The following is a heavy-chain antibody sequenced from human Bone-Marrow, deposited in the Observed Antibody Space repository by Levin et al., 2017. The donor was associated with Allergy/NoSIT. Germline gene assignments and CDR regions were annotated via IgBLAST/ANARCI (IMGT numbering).Heavy chain of an antibody. D-gene: IGHD3-9*01. CDR2: ISSSSSYI. Sequence: KTSETLSLTCAASGFTFSSYSMNWVRQAPGKGLEWVSSISSSSSYIYYADSVKGRFTISRDNAKNSLYLQMNSLRAEDTAVYYCARDGAWAAYDILTGYLKQRYYYYYYGMDVWGQGTTVTVSS. V-gene: IGHV3-21*01. J-gene: IGHJ6*02. CDR1: GFTFSSYS. CDR3: ARDGAWAAYDILTGYLKQRYYYYYYGMDV.